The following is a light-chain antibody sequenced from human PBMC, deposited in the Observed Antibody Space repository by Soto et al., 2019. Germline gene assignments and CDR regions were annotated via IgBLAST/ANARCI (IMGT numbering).Light chain of an antibody. CDR3: QKYGTSPPRYT. V-gene: IGKV3-20*01. CDR1: QTVSSTY. CDR2: AAT. Sequence: EIVLTQSPGTLSLSPGERATLSCRASQTVSSTYLAWYQQKPGQAPSLLIYAATSRATGIPDRFSGSGSGTDFTLTISRLEAEDFAVYYCQKYGTSPPRYTFGQGTKLEIK. J-gene: IGKJ2*01.